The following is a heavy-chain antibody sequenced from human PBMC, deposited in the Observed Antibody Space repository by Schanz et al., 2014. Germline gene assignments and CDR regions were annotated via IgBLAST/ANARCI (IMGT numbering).Heavy chain of an antibody. D-gene: IGHD6-19*01. CDR1: GGSVSTYY. Sequence: QVQLQESGPGLVKSSETLSLTCTVSGGSVSTYYWHWIRQPAGKGLEWIGYIHYSGNTNYNPSLKSRVTISLDTSNNQFSLKVNSETAADTAAYYCAREYSSFDYWGQGTLVTVSS. J-gene: IGHJ4*02. CDR2: IHYSGNT. CDR3: AREYSSFDY. V-gene: IGHV4-59*02.